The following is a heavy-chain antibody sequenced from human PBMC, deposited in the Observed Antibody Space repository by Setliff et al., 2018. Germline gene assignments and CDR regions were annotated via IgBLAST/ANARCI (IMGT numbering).Heavy chain of an antibody. Sequence: ASVKVSCKASGHIFSSYGISWVRQAPGQGLEWMGWISSYNDVTNYEQRFQGRVTMTTDTSASAAYMELRGLRPDDTAIYYCAISSLSICSGGSCPNAFDIWGRGTLVT. V-gene: IGHV1-18*01. CDR3: AISSLSICSGGSCPNAFDI. CDR1: GHIFSSYG. D-gene: IGHD2-15*01. J-gene: IGHJ3*02. CDR2: ISSYNDVT.